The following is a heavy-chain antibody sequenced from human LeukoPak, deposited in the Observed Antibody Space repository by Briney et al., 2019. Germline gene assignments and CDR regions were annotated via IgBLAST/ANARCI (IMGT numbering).Heavy chain of an antibody. CDR3: ARARSSYGYGDAFDI. CDR2: ISYDGSSK. CDR1: GFTFSSYG. Sequence: GGSLRLSCAASGFTFSSYGIHWVRQAPGKGLEWVAVISYDGSSKYYADSVKGRFTISRDNSKNTLYLQMNSLRAEDTAVYYCARARSSYGYGDAFDIWGQGTMVTVSS. V-gene: IGHV3-30*19. J-gene: IGHJ3*02. D-gene: IGHD5-18*01.